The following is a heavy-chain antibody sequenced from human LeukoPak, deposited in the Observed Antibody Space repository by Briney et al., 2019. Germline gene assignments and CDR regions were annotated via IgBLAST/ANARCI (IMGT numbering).Heavy chain of an antibody. CDR2: ITSGGGTT. CDR3: ARVKYDGYADY. D-gene: IGHD5-24*01. V-gene: IGHV3-23*01. J-gene: IGHJ4*02. CDR1: GYTFTNYV. Sequence: GGSLRLSCAASGYTFTNYVMGWVRQAPGKGLEWVSSITSGGGTTYYADSVKGRFTISRDNAKNSLYLQMNSLRAEDTALYYCARVKYDGYADYWGQGSLVTVSS.